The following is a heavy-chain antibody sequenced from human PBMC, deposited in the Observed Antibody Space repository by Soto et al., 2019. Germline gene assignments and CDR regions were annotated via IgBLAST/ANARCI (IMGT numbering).Heavy chain of an antibody. J-gene: IGHJ4*02. CDR3: ARKAYYASRRITLFDS. CDR1: GYSISSGSY. Sequence: PSETLSLTCTVSGYSISSGSYWAWIRQPPGKGPEWIASIYHGGTTFYNPSLKSRITISVDTSNNQFSLKLTSVTAADTGVYYCARKAYYASRRITLFDSWGQATLVTVSS. CDR2: IYHGGTT. D-gene: IGHD3-10*01. V-gene: IGHV4-38-2*02.